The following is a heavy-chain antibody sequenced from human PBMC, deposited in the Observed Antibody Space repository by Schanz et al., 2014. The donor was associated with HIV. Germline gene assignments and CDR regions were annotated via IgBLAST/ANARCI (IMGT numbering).Heavy chain of an antibody. V-gene: IGHV3-30*03. CDR3: ARDEGRYCSGGSCYYNGVDV. CDR1: GFTFSTYG. D-gene: IGHD2-15*01. J-gene: IGHJ6*02. Sequence: QVQLVESGGGVVQPGRSLRLSCAASGFTFSTYGMHWVRQGPGKGLEWVAFISYDGSNKYYADSVKGRFTISRDNSKNTLFLQMNSLRGEDTAVYYCARDEGRYCSGGSCYYNGVDVWGQGTMVTVSS. CDR2: ISYDGSNK.